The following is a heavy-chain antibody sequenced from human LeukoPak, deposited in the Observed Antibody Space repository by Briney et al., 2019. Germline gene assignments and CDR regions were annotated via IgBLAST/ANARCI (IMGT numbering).Heavy chain of an antibody. Sequence: PGGSLRLSCAASGFTFSSYSMNWVRQAPGKGLEWVSSISSSSSYIYYADSVKGRFTISRDNSKNTLYLQMNSLRGEDTAVYYCARDPSLTGTFDYWGQGTLVTVSS. J-gene: IGHJ4*02. CDR3: ARDPSLTGTFDY. V-gene: IGHV3-21*01. D-gene: IGHD1-20*01. CDR1: GFTFSSYS. CDR2: ISSSSSYI.